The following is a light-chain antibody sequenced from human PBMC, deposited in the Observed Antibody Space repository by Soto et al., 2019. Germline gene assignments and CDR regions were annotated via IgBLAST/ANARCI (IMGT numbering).Light chain of an antibody. Sequence: DIQMNQSPSTLSGSVGDRVTITCRASQTISSWLAWYQQKPGKAPKLLIYGASSLHSGVPPRFSGSGSGTDFTLTISSLQAEDFATYYCQQTYNTPRTFGRGTKVDIK. CDR2: GAS. CDR3: QQTYNTPRT. V-gene: IGKV1-39*01. CDR1: QTISSW. J-gene: IGKJ1*01.